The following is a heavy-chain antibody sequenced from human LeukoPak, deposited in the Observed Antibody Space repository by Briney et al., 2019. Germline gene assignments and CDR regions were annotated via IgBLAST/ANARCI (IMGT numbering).Heavy chain of an antibody. Sequence: GGSLRLSCTASGFTFSNFWMGWVRQAPGKGLEWVANIKQDETEKFYLGSVKGRFTISRDNAKNSLYLQMNSLRAEDTAVYYCARCKGIPFSGSYDYWGQGTLVTVSS. CDR1: GFTFSNFW. CDR2: IKQDETEK. D-gene: IGHD1-26*01. V-gene: IGHV3-7*03. CDR3: ARCKGIPFSGSYDY. J-gene: IGHJ4*02.